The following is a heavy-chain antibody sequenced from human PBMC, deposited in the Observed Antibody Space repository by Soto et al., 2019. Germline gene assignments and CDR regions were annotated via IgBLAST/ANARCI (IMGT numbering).Heavy chain of an antibody. Sequence: PGGSLRLSCAASGFTFSDYYMSWIRQAPGKGLEWVSYISSSSSYTNYADSVKGRFTISRDNAKNSLYLQMNSLRAEDTAVYYCARDFAFYDMGHDAFDIWGQGTMVTVSS. CDR2: ISSSSSYT. CDR3: ARDFAFYDMGHDAFDI. V-gene: IGHV3-11*05. CDR1: GFTFSDYY. D-gene: IGHD3-9*01. J-gene: IGHJ3*02.